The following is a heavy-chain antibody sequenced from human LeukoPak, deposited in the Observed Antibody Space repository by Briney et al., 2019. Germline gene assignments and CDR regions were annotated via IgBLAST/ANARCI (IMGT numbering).Heavy chain of an antibody. CDR2: IHRSGSP. V-gene: IGHV4-4*02. D-gene: IGHD2-21*02. Sequence: PSETLSLTCTVSLDSTTSNFWSWVRQPPGKGLEWIGEIHRSGSPNYNPSLQSRVTISIDRSRNQIALELSSVTAADTAVYYCARGSLAGAYCGGDCFPLFDYWGQGTLVTVSS. CDR3: ARGSLAGAYCGGDCFPLFDY. J-gene: IGHJ4*02. CDR1: LDSTTSNF.